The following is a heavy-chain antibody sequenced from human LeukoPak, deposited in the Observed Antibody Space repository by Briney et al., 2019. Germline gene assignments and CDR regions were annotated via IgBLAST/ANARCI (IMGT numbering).Heavy chain of an antibody. V-gene: IGHV3-7*01. CDR3: ASEGLDFWSGYPD. Sequence: PGGSLRLSCAASGFTFSSYWMSWVRQAPGKGLEWVANIKQDGSEKYYVDSVKGRFTISRDNAKNSLYLQMNSLRAEDTAVYYCASEGLDFWSGYPDWGQGTLVTVSS. CDR2: IKQDGSEK. CDR1: GFTFSSYW. J-gene: IGHJ4*02. D-gene: IGHD3-3*01.